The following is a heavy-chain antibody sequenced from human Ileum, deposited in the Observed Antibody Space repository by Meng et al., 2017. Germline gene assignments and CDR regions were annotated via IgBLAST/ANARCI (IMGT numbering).Heavy chain of an antibody. D-gene: IGHD3-9*01. CDR3: ARGFRVLRYFDWLSIDDAFDI. J-gene: IGHJ3*02. Sequence: GGSLRLSCAASGFTFSSYWMSWVRQAPGKGLEWVANIKQDGSEKYYVDSVKGRFTISRDNAKNSLYLQMNSLRAEDTAVYYRARGFRVLRYFDWLSIDDAFDIWGQGTMVTVSS. CDR1: GFTFSSYW. V-gene: IGHV3-7*01. CDR2: IKQDGSEK.